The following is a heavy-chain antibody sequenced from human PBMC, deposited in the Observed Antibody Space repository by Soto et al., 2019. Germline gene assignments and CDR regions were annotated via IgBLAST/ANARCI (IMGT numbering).Heavy chain of an antibody. CDR1: GGTLSDHG. D-gene: IGHD3-10*01. CDR3: ARGVYGSGNYYTGPSAFDI. CDR2: TIPVFNTA. J-gene: IGHJ3*02. V-gene: IGHV1-69*06. Sequence: QVQLEQSGAEVKKPGSSVKISCKASGGTLSDHGVSWLRQAPGQGLEWVGGTIPVFNTAKYAPKFQGRVTIAADKSTNIAYMELGSLRSDDTAFYDWARGVYGSGNYYTGPSAFDIWGQGTLVIVSS.